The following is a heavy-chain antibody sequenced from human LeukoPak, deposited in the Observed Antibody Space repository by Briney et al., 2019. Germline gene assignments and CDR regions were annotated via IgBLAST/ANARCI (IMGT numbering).Heavy chain of an antibody. CDR1: GGSISSDY. V-gene: IGHV4-59*08. CDR3: ARQRITMVRGVEDYFDY. Sequence: PSETLSLTCTVSGGSISSDYWSWIRQPPGKRLEWIGYIYYSGSTNYNPSLKSRVTISVDTSKNQFSLKLSSVTAADTAVYYCARQRITMVRGVEDYFDYWGQGTLVTVSS. J-gene: IGHJ4*02. CDR2: IYYSGST. D-gene: IGHD3-10*01.